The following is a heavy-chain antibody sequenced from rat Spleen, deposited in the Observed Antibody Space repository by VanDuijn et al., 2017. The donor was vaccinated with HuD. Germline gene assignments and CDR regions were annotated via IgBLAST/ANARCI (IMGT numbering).Heavy chain of an antibody. V-gene: IGHV5-22*01. J-gene: IGHJ2*01. CDR3: ARRDFSSFIYAFFDY. CDR1: GFTFSDYY. D-gene: IGHD1-2*01. CDR2: IKYEGRST. Sequence: EVQLVESGGGLVQPGRSLKLSCAASGFTFSDYYMAWVRQAPKKGLEWVASIKYEGRSTYYGDSVKGRFTISRNNAKSTLYLQMNSLRSEDTATYFCARRDFSSFIYAFFDYWGQGVMVTVSS.